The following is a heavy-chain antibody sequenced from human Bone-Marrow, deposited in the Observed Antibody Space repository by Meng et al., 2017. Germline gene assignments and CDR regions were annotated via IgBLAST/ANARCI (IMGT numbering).Heavy chain of an antibody. CDR1: GYTFTSYG. Sequence: ASVKVSCKASGYTFTSYGISWVRQAPGQGLEWMGRINPNSGGTNYAQKFQGRVTMTRDTSISTAYMELSRLRSDDTAVYYCARGIAVAPDYWGQGTLVTVSS. CDR3: ARGIAVAPDY. CDR2: INPNSGGT. D-gene: IGHD6-19*01. J-gene: IGHJ4*02. V-gene: IGHV1-2*06.